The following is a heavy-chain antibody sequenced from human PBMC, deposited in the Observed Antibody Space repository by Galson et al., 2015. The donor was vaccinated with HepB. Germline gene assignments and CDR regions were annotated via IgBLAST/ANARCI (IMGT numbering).Heavy chain of an antibody. CDR3: ARDSNFDC. CDR1: GFTFSSYA. V-gene: IGHV3-53*01. CDR2: IYSGGTT. J-gene: IGHJ4*02. Sequence: SLRLSCAASGFTFSSYAMHWVRQAPGKGLEWVSAIYSGGTTYYADSVKGRFTISRDNSKNTLYLQMNSLRAEDTAVYYCARDSNFDCWGQGTLVTVSS.